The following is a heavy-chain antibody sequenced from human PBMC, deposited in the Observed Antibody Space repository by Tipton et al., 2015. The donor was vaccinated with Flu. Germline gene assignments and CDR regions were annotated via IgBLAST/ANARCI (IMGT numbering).Heavy chain of an antibody. V-gene: IGHV3-74*01. CDR3: ASTMVRAYYFDY. D-gene: IGHD3-10*01. CDR2: INSDGSST. Sequence: GSLRLSCAASGFTFSSYWMHWVRQAPGKGLVWVSRINSDGSSTSYADSVKGRFTISRDNAKNTLYLQMNSLRAEDTAVYYCASTMVRAYYFDYWGQGTLVTVSS. CDR1: GFTFSSYW. J-gene: IGHJ4*02.